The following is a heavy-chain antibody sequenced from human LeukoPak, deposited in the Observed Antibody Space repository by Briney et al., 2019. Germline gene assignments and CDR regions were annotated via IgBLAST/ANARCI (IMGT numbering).Heavy chain of an antibody. D-gene: IGHD3-22*01. J-gene: IGHJ4*02. CDR1: GFTFSTYA. Sequence: GGSLRLSCAASGFTFSTYAMNWVRQAPGKGLEWVSSISGSGGSAYYADSVKGRFTISRDNSKSTLYLQMNSLRAEDTAVYYCAKAIRGSSGYKALFDYWGRGALVTVSS. V-gene: IGHV3-23*01. CDR3: AKAIRGSSGYKALFDY. CDR2: ISGSGGSA.